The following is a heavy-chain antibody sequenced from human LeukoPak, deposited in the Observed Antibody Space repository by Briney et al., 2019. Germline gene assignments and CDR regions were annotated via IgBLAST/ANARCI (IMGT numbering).Heavy chain of an antibody. CDR1: GFTFSSYA. CDR2: ISYDGSNK. D-gene: IGHD4-17*01. Sequence: CXASGFTFSSYAMHWVRQAPGKGLEWVAVISYDGSNKYYADSVKGRFTISRDNSKNTLYLQMNSLRAEDTAVYYCARGGYGDYSSYYYGMDVWGQGTTVTVSS. V-gene: IGHV3-30-3*01. J-gene: IGHJ6*02. CDR3: ARGGYGDYSSYYYGMDV.